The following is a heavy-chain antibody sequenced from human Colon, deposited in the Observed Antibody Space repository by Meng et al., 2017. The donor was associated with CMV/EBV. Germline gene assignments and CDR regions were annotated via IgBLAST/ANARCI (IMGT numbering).Heavy chain of an antibody. CDR3: IRENWYYDY. D-gene: IGHD1-1*01. J-gene: IGHJ4*02. V-gene: IGHV1-2*02. CDR2: MLPKTGAL. CDR1: GYTFSPYN. Sequence: QLQRVQVGSVEKTPASIVKVSCKASGYTFSPYNIPWLRQAPGLDCVWVGCMLPKTGALDYAQKFRGRITLTTDTSISTAYMELSGLTSDDTAVYYCIRENWYYDYWGLGTLVTVSS.